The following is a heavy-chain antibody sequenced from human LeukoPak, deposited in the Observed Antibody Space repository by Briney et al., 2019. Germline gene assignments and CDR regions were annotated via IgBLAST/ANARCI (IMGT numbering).Heavy chain of an antibody. Sequence: GGSLRLSCAASGITFSSYVMSWVRQAPGKGLEWVSTISGSGGSTHYADSVKGRFTISRDNSKNTLYLQMNSLRAEDTAVYYCAKGPWDCPMDYWGQGTLVTVSS. CDR3: AKGPWDCPMDY. V-gene: IGHV3-23*01. D-gene: IGHD2-21*02. CDR2: ISGSGGST. CDR1: GITFSSYV. J-gene: IGHJ4*02.